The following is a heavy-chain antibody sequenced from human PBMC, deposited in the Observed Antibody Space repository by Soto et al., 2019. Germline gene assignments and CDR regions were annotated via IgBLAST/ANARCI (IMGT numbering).Heavy chain of an antibody. V-gene: IGHV4-30-2*01. CDR3: ARLDYYDSSGYYPRGFDP. CDR2: IYHSVST. J-gene: IGHJ5*02. D-gene: IGHD3-22*01. Sequence: QLQLQESGSGLVKPSQTLSLTCAVSGGSISSGGYSWSWIRQPPGKGLEWIGYIYHSVSTYYNPSLKIRVAISVDRSKNQFSLKLSSVTAADTAVYYCARLDYYDSSGYYPRGFDPWGQGTLVTVSS. CDR1: GGSISSGGYS.